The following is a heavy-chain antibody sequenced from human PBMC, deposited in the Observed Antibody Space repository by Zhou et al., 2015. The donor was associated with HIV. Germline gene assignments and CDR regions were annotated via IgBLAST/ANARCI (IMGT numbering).Heavy chain of an antibody. Sequence: QVQLVQSGAEVKKPGASVKVSCKVSGYTLTELSMHWVRQAPGQGLEWMGGIIPIFGTANYAQKFQGRVTITADESTSTAYMELSSLRSEDTAVYYCARDKTIAAAGTDPLFDYWGQGTLVTVSS. CDR3: ARDKTIAAAGTDPLFDY. J-gene: IGHJ4*02. CDR2: IIPIFGTA. D-gene: IGHD6-13*01. CDR1: GYTLTELS. V-gene: IGHV1-69*13.